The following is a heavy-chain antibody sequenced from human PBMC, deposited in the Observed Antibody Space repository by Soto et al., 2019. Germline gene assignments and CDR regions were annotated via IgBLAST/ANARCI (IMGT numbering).Heavy chain of an antibody. J-gene: IGHJ4*02. D-gene: IGHD3-16*01. V-gene: IGHV4-59*13. CDR3: ASVTFGGVVLAH. Sequence: KAXETLSLTCTVSASSFSKYYWTWIRQPPGKGLEWIGYIYFNGNTNYNPSLKRRVTISVDTSKKQISLNLTSVTDADTAVYFCASVTFGGVVLAHWGQGALVTVSS. CDR2: IYFNGNT. CDR1: ASSFSKYY.